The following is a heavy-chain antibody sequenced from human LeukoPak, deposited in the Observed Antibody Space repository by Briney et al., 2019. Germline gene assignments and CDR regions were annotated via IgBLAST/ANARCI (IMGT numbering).Heavy chain of an antibody. CDR2: VNGAGTTT. Sequence: GGSLRLSCAASGFTFSSYWMHWVRQAPAQGLVWVSCVNGAGTTTTYADSVQGRFTISRDNAKNTLYLQMNSLRAEDTAVYYCAKIGCSSTSCYSGGGYFDYWGQGTLVTVSS. CDR3: AKIGCSSTSCYSGGGYFDY. D-gene: IGHD2-2*02. CDR1: GFTFSSYW. V-gene: IGHV3-74*03. J-gene: IGHJ4*02.